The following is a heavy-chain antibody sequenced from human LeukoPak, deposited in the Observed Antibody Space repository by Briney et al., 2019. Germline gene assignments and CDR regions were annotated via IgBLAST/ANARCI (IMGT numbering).Heavy chain of an antibody. CDR3: AKDQGIVVLVAATPDY. J-gene: IGHJ4*02. CDR2: ISYDGSNK. Sequence: PGTSLRLSCVASGFTFSSYGMHWVRQAPGKGLEWVALISYDGSNKYYAESVKGRFIISRDNSKNTLYLQMNSLRPEDTAVYYCAKDQGIVVLVAATPDYWGQGTLVTVSS. V-gene: IGHV3-30*18. CDR1: GFTFSSYG. D-gene: IGHD2-15*01.